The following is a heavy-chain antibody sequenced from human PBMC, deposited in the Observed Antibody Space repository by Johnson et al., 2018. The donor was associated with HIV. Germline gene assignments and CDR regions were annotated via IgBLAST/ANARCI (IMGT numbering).Heavy chain of an antibody. CDR2: ISYDGSNK. CDR1: GFTFSSYG. CDR3: ARGPIADDAFDI. Sequence: QVQLVESGGGVVQPGRSLRLSCAASGFTFSSYGMHWVRQAPGKGLEWVAVISYDGSNKYYADSVKGRFTISRDNTKNSLYLQMNSLRAEDTALYYCARGPIADDAFDIWGQGTMVTVSS. J-gene: IGHJ3*02. D-gene: IGHD3-16*02. V-gene: IGHV3-33*08.